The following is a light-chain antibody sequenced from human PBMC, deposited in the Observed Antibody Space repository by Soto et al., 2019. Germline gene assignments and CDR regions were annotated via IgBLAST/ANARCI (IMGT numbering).Light chain of an antibody. J-gene: IGLJ1*01. CDR3: SSYTSSSTLFV. Sequence: QSALTQPASVSGSPGQSITISCTGTSSDVGGYNYVSWYQQHPGKVPKLMIYDVSNRPSGVSNLFPGTKSGNTASLTISGLRVRNEADYYRSSYTSSSTLFVFGTGTKVTVL. V-gene: IGLV2-14*01. CDR2: DVS. CDR1: SSDVGGYNY.